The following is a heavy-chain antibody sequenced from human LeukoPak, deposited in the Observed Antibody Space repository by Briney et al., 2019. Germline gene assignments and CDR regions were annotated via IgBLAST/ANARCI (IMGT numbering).Heavy chain of an antibody. CDR2: IYYSGST. J-gene: IGHJ5*02. V-gene: IGHV4-31*03. CDR3: ARGRSPYGGIHSYNWFDP. D-gene: IGHD4-23*01. Sequence: PSQTLSLTCTVSGGSISSGGYYWSWIRQYSGKGLEWIGYIYYSGSTHYNPSLKSRVTISVDTSKNQFSLKLSSVTAADTAVYYCARGRSPYGGIHSYNWFDPWGQGTLVTVSS. CDR1: GGSISSGGYY.